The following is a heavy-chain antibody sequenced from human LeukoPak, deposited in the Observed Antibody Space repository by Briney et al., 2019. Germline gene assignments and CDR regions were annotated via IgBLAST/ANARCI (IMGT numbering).Heavy chain of an antibody. J-gene: IGHJ4*02. CDR1: GFTFNNYG. Sequence: PGKSLRLSCAASGFTFNNYGMHWDRQAPGKGLEWVAVISYDGRNKHYPDSVKGRLTISRDISTDTLWLQMDSLRTEDTAVYYCAKGPLRGTAAAIDYWGQGTLVTVSS. CDR3: AKGPLRGTAAAIDY. CDR2: ISYDGRNK. V-gene: IGHV3-30*18. D-gene: IGHD2-2*01.